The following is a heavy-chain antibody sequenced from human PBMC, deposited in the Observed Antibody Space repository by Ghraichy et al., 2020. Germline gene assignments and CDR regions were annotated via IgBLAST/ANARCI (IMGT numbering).Heavy chain of an antibody. CDR3: ARGGYPNYGDYYFDY. CDR2: IYYSGST. D-gene: IGHD4-17*01. V-gene: IGHV4-59*01. J-gene: IGHJ4*02. CDR1: GGSISSYY. Sequence: SETLSLTCTVSGGSISSYYWSWIRQPPGKGLEWIGYIYYSGSTNYNPSLKSRVTISVDTSKNQFSLKLSSVTAADTAVYYCARGGYPNYGDYYFDYWGPGALVTVSS.